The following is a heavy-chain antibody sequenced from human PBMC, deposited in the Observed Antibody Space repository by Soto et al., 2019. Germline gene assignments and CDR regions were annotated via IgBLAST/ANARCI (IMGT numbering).Heavy chain of an antibody. Sequence: EVQLVESGGGLVKPGGSLRLACAASGVTFSSYSMNWVRQAPGKGLEWVSSISSSSSYIYYADSVKGRFTISRDNAKNSLYLQMNSLRAEDTAVYYCAREVRRLEPGYWGQGTMVTVSS. CDR2: ISSSSSYI. D-gene: IGHD1-1*01. CDR1: GVTFSSYS. CDR3: AREVRRLEPGY. V-gene: IGHV3-21*01. J-gene: IGHJ4*02.